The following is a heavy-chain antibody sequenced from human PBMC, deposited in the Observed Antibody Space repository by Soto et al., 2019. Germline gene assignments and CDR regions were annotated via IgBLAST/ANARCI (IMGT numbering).Heavy chain of an antibody. V-gene: IGHV4-31*03. CDR1: GGSISSGGYY. J-gene: IGHJ5*02. CDR3: ARVGYDILTGFPGWFDP. CDR2: IYYSGST. D-gene: IGHD3-9*01. Sequence: QVQLQESGPGLVKPSQTLSLTCTVSGGSISSGGYYWSWIRQHPGKGLEWIGYIYYSGSTYYNPSLQSRVTISVDTSKNQFSLKLSSVTAADTAVYYCARVGYDILTGFPGWFDPWGQGTLVTVSS.